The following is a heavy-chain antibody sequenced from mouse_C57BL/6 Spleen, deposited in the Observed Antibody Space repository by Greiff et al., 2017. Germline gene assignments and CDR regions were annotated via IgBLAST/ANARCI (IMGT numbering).Heavy chain of an antibody. CDR3: ARDGDTTVVAEGFDY. CDR2: ISDGGSYT. J-gene: IGHJ2*01. Sequence: EVQGVESGGGLVKPGGSLKLSCAASGFTFSSYAMSWVRQTPEKRLEWVATISDGGSYTYYPDNVKGRFTISRDNAKNNLYLQMSHLKSEDTAMYYCARDGDTTVVAEGFDYWGQGTTLTVSS. CDR1: GFTFSSYA. V-gene: IGHV5-4*01. D-gene: IGHD1-1*01.